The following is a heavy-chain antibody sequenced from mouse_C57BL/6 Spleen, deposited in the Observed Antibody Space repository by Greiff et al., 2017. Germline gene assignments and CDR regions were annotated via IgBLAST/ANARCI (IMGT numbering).Heavy chain of an antibody. CDR2: IYPGSGST. CDR3: AVGDYDGDYFDY. J-gene: IGHJ2*01. CDR1: GYTFTSYW. Sequence: QVQLQQPGAELVKPGASVKMSCKASGYTFTSYWITWVKQRPGQGLEWIGEIYPGSGSTNYNEKFKSKATLTVDTSSSTAYMQLSSLTSEDSAVYYCAVGDYDGDYFDYWGQGTTLTVSS. D-gene: IGHD2-4*01. V-gene: IGHV1-55*01.